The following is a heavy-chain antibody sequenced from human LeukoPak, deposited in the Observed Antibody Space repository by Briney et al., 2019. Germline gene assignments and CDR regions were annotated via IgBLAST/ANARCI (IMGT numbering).Heavy chain of an antibody. V-gene: IGHV3-48*03. CDR1: GFTFSTYA. CDR3: ARVTFNYFDY. J-gene: IGHJ4*02. D-gene: IGHD1-14*01. Sequence: GGSLRLSCAASGFTFSTYAMSWVRQAPGKGLEWVSYISSSGSTIYFADSVKGRFTISRDNAKNSLYLQMNSLRAEDTAVYYCARVTFNYFDYWGQGTLVTVSS. CDR2: ISSSGSTI.